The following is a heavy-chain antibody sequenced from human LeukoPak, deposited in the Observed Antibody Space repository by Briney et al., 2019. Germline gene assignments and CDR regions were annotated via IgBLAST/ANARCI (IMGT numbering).Heavy chain of an antibody. D-gene: IGHD2-2*03. CDR2: ISYSGST. CDR1: GGSMKNYY. V-gene: IGHV4-59*01. J-gene: IGHJ6*02. Sequence: ETLSLTCTVSGGSMKNYYWSWIRQSPRKGLEMSGYISYSGSTNYNPSLKSRVTISVDTSKNQFSLKLSSVTAADTAVYYCARAGYCSSTSCQWVPLVWGQGTTVTVSS. CDR3: ARAGYCSSTSCQWVPLV.